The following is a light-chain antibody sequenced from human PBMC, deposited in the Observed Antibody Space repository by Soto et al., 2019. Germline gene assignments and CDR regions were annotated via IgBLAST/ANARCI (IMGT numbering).Light chain of an antibody. CDR1: SSDVGGYNY. V-gene: IGLV2-14*01. CDR2: EVS. J-gene: IGLJ2*01. CDR3: CSYTSSSTVV. Sequence: QSVLTQPASVSGSPGQSITFSCTGTSSDVGGYNYVSWYQQHPGKAPKVMIYEVSNRPSGGSNRFSGSKSGNTASLTISGLQAEDEADYYCCSYTSSSTVVFGGGTKLTVL.